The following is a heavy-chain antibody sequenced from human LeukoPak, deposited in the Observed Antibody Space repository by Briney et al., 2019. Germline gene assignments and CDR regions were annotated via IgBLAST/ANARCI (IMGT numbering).Heavy chain of an antibody. CDR3: ARAAYYYGSGSPSSNWFDP. D-gene: IGHD3-10*01. CDR2: IIPIFGTA. CDR1: GGTFSSYA. V-gene: IGHV1-69*06. J-gene: IGHJ5*02. Sequence: ASVKVSCKASGGTFSSYAISWVRQAPGQGLEWMGGIIPIFGTANYAQKFQGRVTITADKSTSTAYMELSSLRSEDTAVYYCARAAYYYGSGSPSSNWFDPWGQGTLVTVSS.